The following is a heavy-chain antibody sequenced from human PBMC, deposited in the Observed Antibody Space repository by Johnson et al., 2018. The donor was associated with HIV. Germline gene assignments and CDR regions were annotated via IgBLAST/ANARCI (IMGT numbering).Heavy chain of an antibody. CDR1: GITFSNAW. Sequence: QVQLVESGGGLVKPGGSLRLSCAASGITFSNAWMSWVRQAPGKGLEWVAVISYDGGNNYYADSVKGRFTISRDNSKNTLYLQMNSLRAEDTAVYYCARDSEWELGQEGAFDIWGQGTMVIVSS. CDR2: ISYDGGNN. CDR3: ARDSEWELGQEGAFDI. V-gene: IGHV3-30-3*01. J-gene: IGHJ3*02. D-gene: IGHD1-26*01.